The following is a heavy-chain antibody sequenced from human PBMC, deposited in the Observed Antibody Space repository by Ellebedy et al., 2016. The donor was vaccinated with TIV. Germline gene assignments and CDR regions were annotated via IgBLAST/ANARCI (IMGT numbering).Heavy chain of an antibody. J-gene: IGHJ3*01. CDR2: INPSGGST. D-gene: IGHD6-13*01. V-gene: IGHV1-46*01. Sequence: ASVKVSXXASGYTFTSYYMHWVRQAPGQGLEWMGIINPSGGSTSYAQKFQGRVTMTRDTSTSTAYMELRSLRSDDTAVYYCARDSGAAAGTTILWGQGTMVTVSS. CDR3: ARDSGAAAGTTIL. CDR1: GYTFTSYY.